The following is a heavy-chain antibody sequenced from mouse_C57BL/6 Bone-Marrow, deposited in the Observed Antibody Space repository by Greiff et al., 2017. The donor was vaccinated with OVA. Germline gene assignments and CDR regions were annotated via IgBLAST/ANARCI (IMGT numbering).Heavy chain of an antibody. CDR1: GFNIKDDY. D-gene: IGHD1-1*01. Sequence: VQLQQSGAELVRPGASVKLSCTASGFNIKDDYMHWVKQRPEQGLEWIGWIDPENGDTEYASKFQGKATITADTSSNTAYLQLSSLTYEDTAVYCCTAYGSPYYWGQGTTLTVAS. J-gene: IGHJ2*01. CDR3: TAYGSPYY. CDR2: IDPENGDT. V-gene: IGHV14-4*01.